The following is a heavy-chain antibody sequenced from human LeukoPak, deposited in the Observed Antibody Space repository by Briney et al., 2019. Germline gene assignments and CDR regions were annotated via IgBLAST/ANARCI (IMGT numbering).Heavy chain of an antibody. D-gene: IGHD5-12*01. CDR3: ARRGYSGSAYAFDI. CDR1: GFTFSSYW. V-gene: IGHV3-7*01. CDR2: IKQDGSEK. Sequence: PGGSLRLSCKASGFTFSSYWMSWVRQAPGKGLEWVANIKQDGSEKYYVDSVKGRFTISRDNAKNSLYLQMNSLRAEDTAVYYCARRGYSGSAYAFDIWGQGTMVTVSS. J-gene: IGHJ3*02.